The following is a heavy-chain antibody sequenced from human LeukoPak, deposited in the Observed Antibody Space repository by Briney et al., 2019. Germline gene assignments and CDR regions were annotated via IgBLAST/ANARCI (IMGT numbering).Heavy chain of an antibody. D-gene: IGHD7-27*01. J-gene: IGHJ4*02. CDR1: GFTFSSYS. CDR3: ARDLAWGAFDY. Sequence: PGGSLRLSCAASGFTFSSYSMNWVRQAPGKGLEWLSGISPRGGGTYYADSVKGRFTISRDDSKSTLSLQMNSLRVEDTAVYYCARDLAWGAFDYWGQGTLVSVSS. V-gene: IGHV3-23*01. CDR2: ISPRGGGT.